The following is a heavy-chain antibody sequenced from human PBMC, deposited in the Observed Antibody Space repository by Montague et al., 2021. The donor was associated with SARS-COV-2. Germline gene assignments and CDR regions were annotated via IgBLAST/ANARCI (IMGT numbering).Heavy chain of an antibody. CDR1: GASITCEY. V-gene: IGHV4-59*01. Sequence: SETLSLTCAVSGASITCEYWVWIRQTPGGGLQWIAYVYDSGITGYHPSLRSRTTIAVDTSKNQLSLNVRSMTAADTAVYFCARERSGIDVFDVWGQGTSVTVS. J-gene: IGHJ3*01. CDR3: ARERSGIDVFDV. CDR2: VYDSGIT. D-gene: IGHD6-25*01.